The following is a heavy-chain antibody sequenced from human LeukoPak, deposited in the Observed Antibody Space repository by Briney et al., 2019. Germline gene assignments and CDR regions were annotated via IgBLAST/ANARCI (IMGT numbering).Heavy chain of an antibody. D-gene: IGHD3-10*02. CDR2: VYYTGST. V-gene: IGHV4-31*03. Sequence: LSLTCTVSGGSISSGGYYWSWIRQHPGKGLEWIGYVYYTGSTYNNPSLKGRVTISIDTSKNQFSLKLNSVTAADTAVYYCARDVPKKAPYGVDVWGPGTMVIVSS. CDR3: ARDVPKKAPYGVDV. CDR1: GGSISSGGYY. J-gene: IGHJ6*02.